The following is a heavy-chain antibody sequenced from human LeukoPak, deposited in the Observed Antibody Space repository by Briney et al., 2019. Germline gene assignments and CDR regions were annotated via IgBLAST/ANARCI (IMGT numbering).Heavy chain of an antibody. CDR1: GFTFSSYS. CDR3: ATSLYCSGGSCY. V-gene: IGHV3-21*01. J-gene: IGHJ4*02. D-gene: IGHD2-15*01. CDR2: ISSSSSYI. Sequence: TPGGSLRLSCAASGFTFSSYSMNWVRQAPGKGLEWVSSISSSSSYIYYADSVKGRFTISRDNAKNSLYLQMNSLRAEDTAVYYCATSLYCSGGSCYWGQGTLVTVSS.